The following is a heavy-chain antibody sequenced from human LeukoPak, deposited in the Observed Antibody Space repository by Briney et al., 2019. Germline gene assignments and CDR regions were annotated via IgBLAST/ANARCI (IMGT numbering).Heavy chain of an antibody. Sequence: PGGSLRLSCAASGFTVSSNYISWVRQAPGKGLEWVLAISGSGVSTYYADSVKGRFTVSRDNSKNTLYLQMSSLRAEDTAVYYCAKDERNWNYNLASQTYDWGQGTLVTVSS. CDR1: GFTVSSNY. CDR2: ISGSGVST. CDR3: AKDERNWNYNLASQTYD. J-gene: IGHJ4*02. D-gene: IGHD1-7*01. V-gene: IGHV3-23*01.